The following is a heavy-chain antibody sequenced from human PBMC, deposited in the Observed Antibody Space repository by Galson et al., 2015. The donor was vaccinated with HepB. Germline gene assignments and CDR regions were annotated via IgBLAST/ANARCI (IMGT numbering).Heavy chain of an antibody. D-gene: IGHD3-9*01. CDR2: IKNKNHGGTI. V-gene: IGHV3-15*01. J-gene: IGHJ4*02. CDR3: TTDPLTKFSPLDDY. Sequence: SLRLSCATSGIIFSNSWMSWVRQAPGKGLEWVGRIKNKNHGGTIDYAAPVKGRFTISRDDPKNTVYLQMNSLKTEDTAVYYCTTDPLTKFSPLDDYWGQGTLVTVSS. CDR1: GIIFSNSW.